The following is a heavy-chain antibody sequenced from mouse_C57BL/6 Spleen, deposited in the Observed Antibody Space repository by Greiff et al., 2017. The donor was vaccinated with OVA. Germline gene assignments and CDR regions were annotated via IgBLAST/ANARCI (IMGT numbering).Heavy chain of an antibody. CDR1: GYTFTSYW. V-gene: IGHV1-69*01. CDR2: IDPSDSYT. J-gene: IGHJ1*03. Sequence: QVQLQQPGAELVMPGASVKLSCKASGYTFTSYWMHWVKQRPGQGLEWIGEIDPSDSYTNYNQKFKGKSTLTVDKSSSTAYMQLSSLTSEDSAVYYCARSKPWYFDVWGTGTTVTVSS. CDR3: ARSKPWYFDV.